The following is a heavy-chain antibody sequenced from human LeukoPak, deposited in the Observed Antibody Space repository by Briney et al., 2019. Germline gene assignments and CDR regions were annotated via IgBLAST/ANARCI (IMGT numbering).Heavy chain of an antibody. V-gene: IGHV4-34*01. CDR2: INHSGST. CDR3: ARVPQTGEAAAGSSYYYYYYYMDV. J-gene: IGHJ6*03. Sequence: KPSETLSLTCAVYGGSFSGYYWSWIRQPPGKGLEWIGEINHSGSTNYNPSLKSRVTISVDTSKNQFSLKLSSVTAADTAVYYCARVPQTGEAAAGSSYYYYYYYMDVWGKGTTVTVSS. CDR1: GGSFSGYY. D-gene: IGHD6-13*01.